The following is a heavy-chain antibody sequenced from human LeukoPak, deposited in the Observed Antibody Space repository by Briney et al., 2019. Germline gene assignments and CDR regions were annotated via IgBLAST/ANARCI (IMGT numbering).Heavy chain of an antibody. V-gene: IGHV3-23*01. J-gene: IGHJ6*03. CDR2: ISGSGGST. CDR3: AKAHFWSGYYYMDV. D-gene: IGHD3-3*01. CDR1: GFNISSYA. Sequence: PGGSLRLSCAASGFNISSYAMSWVRQTPGKGLAWVSAISGSGGSTYYADSVKGRFTISRDNSKNTLYLQMNSLRAEDTAVYYCAKAHFWSGYYYMDVWGKGTTVTVSS.